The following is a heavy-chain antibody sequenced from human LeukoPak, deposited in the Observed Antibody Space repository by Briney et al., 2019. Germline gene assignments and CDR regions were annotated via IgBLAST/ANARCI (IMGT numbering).Heavy chain of an antibody. D-gene: IGHD3-10*01. CDR2: IYHSGST. CDR1: GGSISSSNW. CDR3: ARLRGKGRLLWFGGSRSSSYYFDY. Sequence: PSGTLSLTCAVSGGSISSSNWWSWVRQPPGKGLEWIGEIYHSGSTNYNPSLKSRVTISVDKSKNQFSLKLSSVTAADTAVYYCARLRGKGRLLWFGGSRSSSYYFDYWGQGTLVTVSS. V-gene: IGHV4-4*02. J-gene: IGHJ4*02.